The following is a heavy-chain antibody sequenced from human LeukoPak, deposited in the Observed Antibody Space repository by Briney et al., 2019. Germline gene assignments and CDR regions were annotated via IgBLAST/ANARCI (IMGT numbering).Heavy chain of an antibody. CDR2: INSDGSST. Sequence: SGGSLRLSCAASGFTFSSYWMHWVRQAPGKGLVWVSRINSDGSSTSYADSVKGRFTISRDNAKNTLYLQMNSLRAEDTAVYYCASMRGSGSYYIHHWGQGTLVTVSS. J-gene: IGHJ4*02. D-gene: IGHD3-10*01. V-gene: IGHV3-74*01. CDR3: ASMRGSGSYYIHH. CDR1: GFTFSSYW.